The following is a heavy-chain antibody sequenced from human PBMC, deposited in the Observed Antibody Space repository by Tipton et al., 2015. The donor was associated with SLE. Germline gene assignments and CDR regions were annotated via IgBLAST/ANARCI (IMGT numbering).Heavy chain of an antibody. Sequence: TSGGYYMSWVRQAPGKGLERVSVIYSGGSTYYADSVKGRFTISRDNSKNTLYLQMNSLRAEDTAVYYCARDRRGVAGTGFDYWGQGTLVTVSS. CDR1: TSGGYY. J-gene: IGHJ4*02. CDR3: ARDRRGVAGTGFDY. D-gene: IGHD6-19*01. V-gene: IGHV3-53*01. CDR2: IYSGGST.